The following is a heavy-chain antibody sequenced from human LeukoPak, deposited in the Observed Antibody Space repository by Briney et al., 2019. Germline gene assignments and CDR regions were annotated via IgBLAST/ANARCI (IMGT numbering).Heavy chain of an antibody. CDR1: GFTFSSYG. CDR2: ISGSGGST. J-gene: IGHJ4*02. Sequence: GGSLRLSCAASGFTFSSYGMSWVRQAPGKGLEWVSAISGSGGSTYYADSVKGRFTISRDNSKNTLYLQMNSLRAEDTAVYYCARDRRHRSSGVGDLACYFDYWGQGTLVTVSS. D-gene: IGHD1-14*01. CDR3: ARDRRHRSSGVGDLACYFDY. V-gene: IGHV3-23*01.